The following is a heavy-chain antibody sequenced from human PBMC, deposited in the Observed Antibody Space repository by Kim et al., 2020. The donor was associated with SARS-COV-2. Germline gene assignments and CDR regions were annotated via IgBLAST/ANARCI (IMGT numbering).Heavy chain of an antibody. D-gene: IGHD6-6*01. V-gene: IGHV4-31*03. CDR2: IYYSGST. J-gene: IGHJ6*02. CDR1: GGSISSGGYY. CDR3: ARASSSGTGGSYYYYGMDV. Sequence: SETLSLTCTVSGGSISSGGYYWSWIRQHPGKGLEWIGYIYYSGSTYYNPSLKSRVTISVDTSKNQFSLKLSSVTAADTAVYYCARASSSGTGGSYYYYGMDVWGQGTTVTVSS.